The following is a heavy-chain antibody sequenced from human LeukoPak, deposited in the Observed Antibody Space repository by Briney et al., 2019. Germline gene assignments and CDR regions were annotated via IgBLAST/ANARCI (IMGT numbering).Heavy chain of an antibody. CDR1: GESFSGYY. Sequence: PSETLSLTCAVYGESFSGYYWSWIRQSPGKRLEWIGEINHYGSTNYNPSLKSRVTISVDTSKNQFSLKLSSVTAADTAVYYCARGVVFDPWGQGTLVTVSS. CDR3: ARGVVFDP. CDR2: INHYGST. J-gene: IGHJ5*02. D-gene: IGHD2-15*01. V-gene: IGHV4-34*01.